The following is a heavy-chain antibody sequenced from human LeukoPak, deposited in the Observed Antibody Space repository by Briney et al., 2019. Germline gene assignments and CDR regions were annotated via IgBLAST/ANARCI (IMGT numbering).Heavy chain of an antibody. Sequence: GRSLRLSCAASGFTFDDYAMHWVRQAPGKGLEWVSGISWNSGSIGYADSVKGRFTISRDNAKNSLYLQMNSLRAEDTALYYCAKASSGWETDFDYWGQGTLVTVSS. CDR1: GFTFDDYA. D-gene: IGHD6-19*01. J-gene: IGHJ4*02. V-gene: IGHV3-9*01. CDR2: ISWNSGSI. CDR3: AKASSGWETDFDY.